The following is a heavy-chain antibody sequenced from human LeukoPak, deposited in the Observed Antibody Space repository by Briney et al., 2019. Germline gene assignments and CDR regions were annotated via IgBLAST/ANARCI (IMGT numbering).Heavy chain of an antibody. J-gene: IGHJ4*02. CDR2: IKQDGSEK. Sequence: GGSLRLSCAASGFTFSRYWMSWVRQAPGKGLEWVANIKQDGSEKYYVDSVKGRFTISRDNAKNSLYLQMNSLRAGGTAVYYCARGGWLPDYWGQGTLVTVSS. CDR1: GFTFSRYW. D-gene: IGHD3-22*01. V-gene: IGHV3-7*01. CDR3: ARGGWLPDY.